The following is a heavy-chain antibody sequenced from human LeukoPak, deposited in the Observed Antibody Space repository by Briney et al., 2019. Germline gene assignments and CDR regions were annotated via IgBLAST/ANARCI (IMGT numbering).Heavy chain of an antibody. Sequence: SETLSLTCTVSGXSISSYFWSWIRQPPGKGLEWIAYIYYTGSTTYNPSLMSRVTMSIDTSKNQFSLNLSSVTAADTAVYYCAKVRGNDYGDYCLDPWGQGTLVTVSS. J-gene: IGHJ5*02. V-gene: IGHV4-59*01. CDR3: AKVRGNDYGDYCLDP. CDR1: GXSISSYF. CDR2: IYYTGST. D-gene: IGHD4-17*01.